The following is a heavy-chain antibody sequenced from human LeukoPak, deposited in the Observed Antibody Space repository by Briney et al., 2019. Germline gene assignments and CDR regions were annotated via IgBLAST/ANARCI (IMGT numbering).Heavy chain of an antibody. CDR3: ARLMNIAAADF. D-gene: IGHD6-13*01. Sequence: PSETLSLTCTLSGGSITSYYWSWIRQPPGKGLEWIGYIYYSGSSNYNPSLKGRVTISVDMSKNQFSLKLTSVTAADTAVYYCARLMNIAAADFWGQGTLVTVSS. V-gene: IGHV4-59*08. CDR1: GGSITSYY. CDR2: IYYSGSS. J-gene: IGHJ4*02.